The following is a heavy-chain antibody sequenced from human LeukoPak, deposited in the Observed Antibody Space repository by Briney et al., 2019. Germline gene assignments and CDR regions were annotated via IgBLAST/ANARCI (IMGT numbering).Heavy chain of an antibody. CDR1: GGSISSYY. J-gene: IGHJ4*02. Sequence: ETLSLTCTVSGGSISSYYWSWIRQPPGKGLEWIGYIYYSGSTNYNPSLKSRVTISVDTSKNQFSLKLSSVTAADTAVYYCARTRYYYNSRSYGAPYYFDYWGQGTLVTVSS. CDR2: IYYSGST. CDR3: ARTRYYYNSRSYGAPYYFDY. D-gene: IGHD3-10*01. V-gene: IGHV4-59*12.